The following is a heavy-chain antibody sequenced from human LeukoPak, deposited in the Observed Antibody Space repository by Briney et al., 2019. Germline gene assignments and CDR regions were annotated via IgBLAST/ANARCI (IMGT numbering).Heavy chain of an antibody. V-gene: IGHV3-20*04. J-gene: IGHJ6*03. CDR3: ARDKGYYTIYYYYYMDV. D-gene: IGHD3-3*01. CDR2: INWNGGST. CDR1: GFTFSSYG. Sequence: GGSLRLSCAASGFTFSSYGMSWVRQAPGKGLEWVSGINWNGGSTGYADSVKGRFTISRDNAKNSLYLQMNSLRAEDTAVYYCARDKGYYTIYYYYYMDVWGKGTTVTISS.